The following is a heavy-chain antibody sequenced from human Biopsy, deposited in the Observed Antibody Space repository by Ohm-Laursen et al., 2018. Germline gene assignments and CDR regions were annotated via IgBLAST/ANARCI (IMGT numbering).Heavy chain of an antibody. J-gene: IGHJ3*02. V-gene: IGHV4-59*07. CDR3: ARVEAGTYDALDI. D-gene: IGHD1-26*01. CDR2: IYYSGGT. Sequence: SDTLSLTCSVSGGSMTGYEWSWIRLAPGTGLEWIGYIYYSGGTKYNPSLASRVTFSVDMSKSQFPLKLYSVTAADTAVYYCARVEAGTYDALDIWGQGTLVAVSA. CDR1: GGSMTGYE.